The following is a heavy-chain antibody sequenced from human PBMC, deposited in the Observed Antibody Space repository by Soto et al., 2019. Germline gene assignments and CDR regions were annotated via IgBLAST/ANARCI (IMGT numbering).Heavy chain of an antibody. D-gene: IGHD3-3*01. CDR2: ISSSSSTI. Sequence: EVQLVESGGGLVQPGGSLRLSCAASGFTFSSYSMNWVRQAPGKGLEWVSYISSSSSTIYYADSVKGRFTISRDNAKNSLYLRMNSLRAEDTAVYYCASEDFWSGWDWFDPWGQGTLVTVSS. CDR3: ASEDFWSGWDWFDP. CDR1: GFTFSSYS. V-gene: IGHV3-48*01. J-gene: IGHJ5*02.